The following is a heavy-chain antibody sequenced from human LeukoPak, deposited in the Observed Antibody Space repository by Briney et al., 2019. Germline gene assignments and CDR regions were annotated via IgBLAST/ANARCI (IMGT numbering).Heavy chain of an antibody. V-gene: IGHV3-23*01. Sequence: PGGSLRLSCAASGFTFSSYAMSWVRQAPGKGLEWVSAITSSGGDTYHADSVKGRFTISRDNSKDTLYLQMDSLRAEDTAVYYCAKRSSSSRPYYFDYWGPGTPVTVSS. J-gene: IGHJ4*02. CDR3: AKRSSSSRPYYFDY. CDR1: GFTFSSYA. D-gene: IGHD6-6*01. CDR2: ITSSGGDT.